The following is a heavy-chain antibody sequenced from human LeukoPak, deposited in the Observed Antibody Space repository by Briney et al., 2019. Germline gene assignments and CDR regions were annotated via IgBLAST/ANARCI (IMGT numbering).Heavy chain of an antibody. V-gene: IGHV3-23*01. CDR3: AKDRGSSWFADFDY. Sequence: TGGSLRLSCAASGFTLSSYGMSWVRQAPGKGLEWVSAITGSGGSTTHANSAKGRFTISRDNSKNTLYLQMSSLRVEDTAVYYCAKDRGSSWFADFDYWGQGTLVTVSS. D-gene: IGHD6-13*01. J-gene: IGHJ4*02. CDR2: ITGSGGST. CDR1: GFTLSSYG.